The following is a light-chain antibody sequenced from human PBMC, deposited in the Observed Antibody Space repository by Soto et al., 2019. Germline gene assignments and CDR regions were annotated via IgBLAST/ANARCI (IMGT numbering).Light chain of an antibody. Sequence: EVVLTQSPGTLSLSPGERATLSCRASQSVSSSYFAWYQQKPGQAPRLLISGASNRATGIPGRFSGSGSGTDFTLTISALEPEDFAVYSCQQYGTSPPLYTFGQGTKLEIK. V-gene: IGKV3-20*01. CDR1: QSVSSSY. CDR3: QQYGTSPPLYT. CDR2: GAS. J-gene: IGKJ2*01.